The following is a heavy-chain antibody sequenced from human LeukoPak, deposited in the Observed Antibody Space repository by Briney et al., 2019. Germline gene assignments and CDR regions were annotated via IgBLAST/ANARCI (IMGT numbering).Heavy chain of an antibody. CDR3: ARGGCGSCYRPSDAFDI. Sequence: SVKVSCKASGDTFSSYGISWVRQAPGQGLEWMGGIIPIFGRTNYAQKFQGRVTITADESTSTAYMELSSLRSDDAAVYYCARGGCGSCYRPSDAFDIWGQGTMVTVSS. CDR2: IIPIFGRT. V-gene: IGHV1-69*13. D-gene: IGHD2-15*01. CDR1: GDTFSSYG. J-gene: IGHJ3*02.